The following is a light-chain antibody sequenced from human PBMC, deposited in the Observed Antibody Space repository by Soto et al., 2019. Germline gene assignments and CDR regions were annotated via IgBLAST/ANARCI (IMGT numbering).Light chain of an antibody. Sequence: EIVMTQSPATLSVSPCERATLSARASQNVSNNLAWYQQIPGQAPSLLIYGTSTRATGFPVRFSGSASGTDFTLTISSLQSEDFAVYYCQQYNEWPLTFGGGTKVDIK. CDR1: QNVSNN. J-gene: IGKJ4*01. CDR3: QQYNEWPLT. CDR2: GTS. V-gene: IGKV3-15*01.